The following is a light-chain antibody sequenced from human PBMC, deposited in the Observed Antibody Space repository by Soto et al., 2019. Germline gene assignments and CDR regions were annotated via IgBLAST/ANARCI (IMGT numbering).Light chain of an antibody. Sequence: EIVLPKSPATLSVSPGARWTLSGRASQSVSSSFLAWYQQKVGQAPRLLIYGASSRATGIPDRFSGSGSGTDFTPNTSRLEPEDFAVYYCQQYGSSPRAFGQGTRLEL. J-gene: IGKJ5*01. V-gene: IGKV3-20*01. CDR2: GAS. CDR1: QSVSSSF. CDR3: QQYGSSPRA.